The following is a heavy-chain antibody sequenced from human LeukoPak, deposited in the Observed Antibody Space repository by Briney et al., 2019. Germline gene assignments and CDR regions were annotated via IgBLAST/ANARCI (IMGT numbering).Heavy chain of an antibody. V-gene: IGHV1-24*01. CDR2: FDLEDGET. CDR3: ATGSGIAALSQGTGDY. CDR1: GYTLTELS. Sequence: ASVKVSCKVSGYTLTELSMHWVRQAPGKGLEWMGGFDLEDGETIYAQKFQGRVTMTEDTSTDTAYMELSSLRSEDTAVYYCATGSGIAALSQGTGDYWGQGTLVTVSS. J-gene: IGHJ4*02. D-gene: IGHD6-6*01.